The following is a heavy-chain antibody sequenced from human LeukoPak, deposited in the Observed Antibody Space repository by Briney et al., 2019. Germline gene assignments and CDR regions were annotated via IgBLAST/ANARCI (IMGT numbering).Heavy chain of an antibody. CDR1: GFTISGLY. D-gene: IGHD5-18*01. CDR2: INSGDGT. CDR3: ARFSYGSFDH. Sequence: GGSLRLSCAASGFTISGLYTSWVRQAPGKGLEWVSVINSGDGTSYADSVKGRFTISRDNSKNTVYLQMNSLRAEDTAVYYCARFSYGSFDHWGQGTLVTVSS. V-gene: IGHV3-53*01. J-gene: IGHJ4*02.